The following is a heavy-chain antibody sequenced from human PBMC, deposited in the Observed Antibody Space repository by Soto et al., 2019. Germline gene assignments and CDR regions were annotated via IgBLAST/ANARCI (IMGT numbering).Heavy chain of an antibody. J-gene: IGHJ4*02. Sequence: QITLKESGPTVVKPTETLTLTCTFSGFSLTTSGVGVGWVRQSPGKAPEWLALIYWDDDKRYSTSLNSRLITTKDTSKNQVVLKIAKLGPADTATYYCAHRVLRTVFGLVTTTAIYFDFWGPGTPVVVSS. CDR2: IYWDDDK. D-gene: IGHD3-3*01. V-gene: IGHV2-5*02. CDR3: AHRVLRTVFGLVTTTAIYFDF. CDR1: GFSLTTSGVG.